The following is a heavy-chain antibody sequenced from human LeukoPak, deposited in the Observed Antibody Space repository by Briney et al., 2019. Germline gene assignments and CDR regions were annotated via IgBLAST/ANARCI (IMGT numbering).Heavy chain of an antibody. CDR3: ARVLSSGGPYYFDY. Sequence: GGSLRLSCAASGFTFSTYAMNWVRQAPGKGLEWVSVIYSGGSTYYADSVKGRFTISRDNSKNTLYLQMNSLRAEDTAVYYCARVLSSGGPYYFDYWGQGTLVTVSS. J-gene: IGHJ4*02. V-gene: IGHV3-53*01. CDR2: IYSGGST. CDR1: GFTFSTYA. D-gene: IGHD3-10*02.